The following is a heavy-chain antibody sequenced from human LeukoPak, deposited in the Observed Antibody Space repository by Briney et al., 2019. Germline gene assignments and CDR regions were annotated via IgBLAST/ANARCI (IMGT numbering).Heavy chain of an antibody. CDR2: IYHSGST. CDR3: ASSARKWPSPSRYMDV. V-gene: IGHV4-30-2*01. J-gene: IGHJ6*03. CDR1: GGSISSGGYY. D-gene: IGHD5-12*01. Sequence: SETLSLTCTVSGGSISSGGYYWSWIRQPPGKGLEWIGYIYHSGSTYYNPSLKSRVTISVDRSKNQFSLKLSSVTAADTAVYYCASSARKWPSPSRYMDVWGKGTTVTVSS.